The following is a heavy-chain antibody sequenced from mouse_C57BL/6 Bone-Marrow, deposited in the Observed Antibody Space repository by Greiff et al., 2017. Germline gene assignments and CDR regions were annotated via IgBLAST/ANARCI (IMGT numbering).Heavy chain of an antibody. V-gene: IGHV2-9-1*01. Sequence: VKVEESGPGLVAPSQSLSITCTVSGFSLTSYAISWVRQPPGKGLEWLGVIWTGGGTNYNSALKSRLSISKDNSKSQVFLKMNSLQTDDTARYYCARYDYDGTSYYYAMDYWGQGTSVTVSS. CDR3: ARYDYDGTSYYYAMDY. CDR1: GFSLTSYA. J-gene: IGHJ4*01. CDR2: IWTGGGT. D-gene: IGHD2-4*01.